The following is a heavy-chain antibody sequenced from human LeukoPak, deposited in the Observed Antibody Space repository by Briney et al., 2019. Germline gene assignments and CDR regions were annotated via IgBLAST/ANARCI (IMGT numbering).Heavy chain of an antibody. J-gene: IGHJ6*03. V-gene: IGHV3-21*01. D-gene: IGHD5-18*01. CDR3: ARTALAYGRYYYYMDV. Sequence: PGGALRLSCAASGFTFSSYSMNWVRQAPGKGLEWVSSISSSSSYIYYADSLKGRFTISRDNAKNSLYLQMNSLRAEDTAVYYCARTALAYGRYYYYMDVWGKGTTVTISS. CDR2: ISSSSSYI. CDR1: GFTFSSYS.